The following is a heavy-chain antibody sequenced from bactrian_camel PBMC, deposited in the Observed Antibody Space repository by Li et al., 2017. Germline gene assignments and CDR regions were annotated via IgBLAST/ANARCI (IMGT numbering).Heavy chain of an antibody. CDR3: ASGDADYWGFGY. J-gene: IGHJ6*01. D-gene: IGHD1*01. V-gene: IGHV3S40*01. CDR1: GFSFALNP. Sequence: VQLVESGGGSVQAGGSLRLSCAASGFSFALNPTTWARQAPGKGLEWVSNISDDGKTTNYADSVKGRFTISRDNAKNTVYLQMNSLKSDDTALYYWASGDADYWGFGYWGQGTQVTVS. CDR2: ISDDGKTT.